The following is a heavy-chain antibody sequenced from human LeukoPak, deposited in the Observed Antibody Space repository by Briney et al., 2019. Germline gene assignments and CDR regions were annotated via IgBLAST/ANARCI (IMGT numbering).Heavy chain of an antibody. D-gene: IGHD2-2*01. CDR1: GFTFSDYY. CDR2: IWYDGSNK. V-gene: IGHV3-33*08. J-gene: IGHJ4*02. Sequence: GGSLRLSCAASGFTFSDYYMSWIRQAPGKGLEWVAVIWYDGSNKYYADSVKGRFTISRDNSKNTLYLQMNSLRAEDTAVYYCARDPDIVVVPAAYRGLSGGFDYWGQGTLVTVSS. CDR3: ARDPDIVVVPAAYRGLSGGFDY.